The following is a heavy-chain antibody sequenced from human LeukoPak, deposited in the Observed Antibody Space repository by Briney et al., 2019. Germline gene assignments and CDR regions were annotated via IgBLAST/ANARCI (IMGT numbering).Heavy chain of an antibody. J-gene: IGHJ4*02. CDR2: IYYGGGT. Sequence: SETLSLTCSVSGGSISSSGHYWSWIRQHPGMGLEWIGYIYYGGGTYYNPSLKSRVTISLDTSKNQFTLKVRSVTAADTAVYYCARGDPADFDYWGQGTLVNVSS. V-gene: IGHV4-31*03. D-gene: IGHD2-21*01. CDR1: GGSISSSGHY. CDR3: ARGDPADFDY.